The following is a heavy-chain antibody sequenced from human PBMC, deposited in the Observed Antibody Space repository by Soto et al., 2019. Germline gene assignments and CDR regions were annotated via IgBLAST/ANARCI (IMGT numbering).Heavy chain of an antibody. CDR2: IYPGDSDT. Sequence: GESLKISCKASGYSFTTDWIGWVRQMPGKGLEWMGIIYPGDSDTRYSPSFQGQVTISADKSISTAYLQWSSLKASDTAMYYCARYWHSSSSNYFRGMDVSGPGTTVTVSS. V-gene: IGHV5-51*01. D-gene: IGHD3-10*01. CDR1: GYSFTTDW. J-gene: IGHJ6*02. CDR3: ARYWHSSSSNYFRGMDV.